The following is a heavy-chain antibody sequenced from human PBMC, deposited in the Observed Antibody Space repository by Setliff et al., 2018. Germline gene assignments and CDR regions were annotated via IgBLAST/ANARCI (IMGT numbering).Heavy chain of an antibody. Sequence: ASVKVSCKTSGYTFINYGLSWMRQAPGQGLEWVGWISGYNGNTDYAQNLQGRVTMTIDTSTSTAYMELRSLRSDDTAVYYCARVPRLEWLLPTFDSWGQGTLVTVSS. D-gene: IGHD3-3*01. V-gene: IGHV1-18*01. J-gene: IGHJ4*02. CDR1: GYTFINYG. CDR3: ARVPRLEWLLPTFDS. CDR2: ISGYNGNT.